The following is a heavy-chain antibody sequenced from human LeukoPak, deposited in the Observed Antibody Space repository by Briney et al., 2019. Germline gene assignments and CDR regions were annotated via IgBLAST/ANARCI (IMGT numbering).Heavy chain of an antibody. CDR2: ISSSSSYI. J-gene: IGHJ4*02. D-gene: IGHD1-26*01. CDR3: ARDWDGAAQGLPNFDY. V-gene: IGHV3-21*01. CDR1: GFTFSSYR. Sequence: PGGSLRLSCAASGFTFSSYRMNWVRQAPGRGLEWVSSISSSSSYIYYADSVKGRFTISRDNAKNSQYLQMNSLRAEDTAVYYCARDWDGAAQGLPNFDYWGQGTLVTVSS.